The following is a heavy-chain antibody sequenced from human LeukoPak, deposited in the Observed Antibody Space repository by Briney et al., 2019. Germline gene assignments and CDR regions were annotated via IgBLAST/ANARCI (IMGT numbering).Heavy chain of an antibody. CDR3: ARAIVPAATYYYYYYMDV. D-gene: IGHD2-2*01. CDR2: IIPNFGTA. V-gene: IGHV1-69*05. Sequence: ASVKVSCKASGGTFSSYAISWVRQAPGQGLEWMGGIIPNFGTANYAQKFQGRVTITTDESTSTAYMELSSLRSEDTAVYYCARAIVPAATYYYYYYMDVWGKGTTATVSS. CDR1: GGTFSSYA. J-gene: IGHJ6*03.